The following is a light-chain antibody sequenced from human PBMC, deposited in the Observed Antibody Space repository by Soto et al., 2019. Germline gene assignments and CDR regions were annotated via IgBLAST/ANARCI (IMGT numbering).Light chain of an antibody. Sequence: QSALTQPASVSGSPGLSITVSCTGTISDVGTYNYVSWYQQHPGKAPKLMIYDVTKRPSGVSTRFSGSKSGNTASLTISGLQAEDEADYYCSSYTGTSTPYIFGSGTKVTVL. CDR2: DVT. CDR1: ISDVGTYNY. J-gene: IGLJ1*01. V-gene: IGLV2-14*03. CDR3: SSYTGTSTPYI.